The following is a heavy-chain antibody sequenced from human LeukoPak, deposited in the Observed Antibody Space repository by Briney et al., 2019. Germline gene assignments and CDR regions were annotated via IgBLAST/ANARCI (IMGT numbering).Heavy chain of an antibody. V-gene: IGHV4-59*01. CDR3: ARVEVGYSYGHDY. J-gene: IGHJ4*02. D-gene: IGHD5-18*01. CDR1: GGSISSYY. CDR2: IYYGGST. Sequence: SETLSLTCTVSGGSISSYYWSWIRQPPGKGLEWIGYIYYGGSTNYNPSLKSRVTISVDTSKNQFSLKLSSVTAADTAVYYCARVEVGYSYGHDYWGQGTLVTVSS.